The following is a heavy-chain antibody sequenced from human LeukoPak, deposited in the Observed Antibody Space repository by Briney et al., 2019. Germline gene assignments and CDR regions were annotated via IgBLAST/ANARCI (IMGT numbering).Heavy chain of an antibody. CDR1: GFSFSSFW. J-gene: IGHJ4*02. Sequence: VRSLRLSCAASGFSFSSFWMTWVRQAPGKGLEWVANINHDASLKNYVDSVKGRFTISRDNTKNSLYLQMHSLRDEDTAVYYCAKDAYSKGDYWGQGTLVTVSS. CDR2: INHDASLK. CDR3: AKDAYSKGDY. V-gene: IGHV3-7*01. D-gene: IGHD6-13*01.